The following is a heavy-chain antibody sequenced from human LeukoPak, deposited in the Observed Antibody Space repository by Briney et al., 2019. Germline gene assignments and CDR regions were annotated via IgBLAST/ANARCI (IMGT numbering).Heavy chain of an antibody. CDR1: GGSISSYY. J-gene: IGHJ3*02. V-gene: IGHV4-59*01. CDR3: ARAGGPEAAAPLSMVRVHVAFDI. CDR2: IYYSGST. Sequence: PSETLSLTCTVSGGSISSYYWSWIRQPPGKGLEWIGYIYYSGSTNYNPSLKSRVTISVDTSKNQFSLKLSSVTAADTAVYYCARAGGPEAAAPLSMVRVHVAFDIWGQGTMVTVSS. D-gene: IGHD3-10*01.